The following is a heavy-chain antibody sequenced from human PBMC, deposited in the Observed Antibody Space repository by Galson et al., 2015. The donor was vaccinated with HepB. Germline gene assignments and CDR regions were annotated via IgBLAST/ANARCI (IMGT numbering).Heavy chain of an antibody. CDR2: INGRGSTR. Sequence: LRLSCAGSGFIFRHHAMAWIRQAPGKGLEWVSGINGRGSTRSYSDAVKGRFSISRDNSKDTVFLQMDNLRAEDTAAYYCVKEGTWFGGDWFDPWGQGALVTVS. D-gene: IGHD3-16*01. J-gene: IGHJ5*02. CDR1: GFIFRHHA. V-gene: IGHV3-23*01. CDR3: VKEGTWFGGDWFDP.